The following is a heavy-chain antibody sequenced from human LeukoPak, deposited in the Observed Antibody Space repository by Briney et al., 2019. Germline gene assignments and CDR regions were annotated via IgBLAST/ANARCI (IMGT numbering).Heavy chain of an antibody. CDR1: GFTFGSYA. V-gene: IGHV3-23*01. CDR2: LGSRSADT. Sequence: PSGGSLRLSCAASGFTFGSYAMSWVRQAPGKGLDWVSTLGSRSADTYYADSVKGRFTISRDSSKHTLYLLMNSLRADDTATYYCAKTTETTLSYDAFDIWGQGTMVTVSS. D-gene: IGHD1-7*01. CDR3: AKTTETTLSYDAFDI. J-gene: IGHJ3*02.